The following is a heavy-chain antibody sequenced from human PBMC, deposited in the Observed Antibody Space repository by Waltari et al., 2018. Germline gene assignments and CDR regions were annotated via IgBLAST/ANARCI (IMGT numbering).Heavy chain of an antibody. J-gene: IGHJ4*02. CDR1: GYTFPCYY. CDR2: INPNSGGT. V-gene: IGHV1-2*02. CDR3: ARDVAGFDY. D-gene: IGHD6-19*01. Sequence: QVQLVQSVDEVKKPGASVKVSCKASGYTFPCYYLHWVRQAPGQGLEWMGWINPNSGGTNYAQKFQGRVTMTRDTSISTAYMELSRLRSDDAAGYYWARDVAGFDYWGQGTLVTVSS.